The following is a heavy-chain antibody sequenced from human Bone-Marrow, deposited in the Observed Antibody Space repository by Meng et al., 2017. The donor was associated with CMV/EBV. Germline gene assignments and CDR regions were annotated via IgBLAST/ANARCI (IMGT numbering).Heavy chain of an antibody. J-gene: IGHJ6*02. CDR3: AREGLVVVPAAIDGMDV. CDR1: GFTFSSYS. V-gene: IGHV3-21*01. Sequence: EGSLRLSCAASGFTFSSYSMNWVRQAPGKGLEWVSSISSSSSYIYYADSVKGRFTISRDNAKHSLYLQMNSLGAEDTAVYYCAREGLVVVPAAIDGMDVWGQGTTVTVSS. D-gene: IGHD2-2*01. CDR2: ISSSSSYI.